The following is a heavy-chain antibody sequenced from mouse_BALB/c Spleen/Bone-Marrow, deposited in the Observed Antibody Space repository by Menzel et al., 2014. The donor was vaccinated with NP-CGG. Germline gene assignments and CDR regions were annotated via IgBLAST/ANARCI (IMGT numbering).Heavy chain of an antibody. J-gene: IGHJ2*02. Sequence: EVKVVESGGGLVQPGGYRKLSCAASGFTFSNFGMHWFRQSPEKGLEWVAFVSTGSTIIYYADTVKGRFTISRDNPENTLFLQMTSLRSEDTAIYYCARSHFYGNYFDYWGQGTSLTVSS. CDR1: GFTFSNFG. V-gene: IGHV5-17*02. CDR3: ARSHFYGNYFDY. D-gene: IGHD2-1*01. CDR2: VSTGSTII.